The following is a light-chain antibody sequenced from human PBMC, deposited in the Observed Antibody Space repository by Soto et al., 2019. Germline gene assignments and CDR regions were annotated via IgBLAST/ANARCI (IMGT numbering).Light chain of an antibody. J-gene: IGKJ4*01. CDR2: HAS. CDR1: ESVDIY. Sequence: ETALTQSPATLSLSPGETATLSCRASESVDIYLAWYQQKPGQAPRLLIYHASNRATGIPARFSGSGSGTDFTLTISSLEPEDSAVYYCQQRRNWPPLTFGGGTRVEIK. CDR3: QQRRNWPPLT. V-gene: IGKV3-11*01.